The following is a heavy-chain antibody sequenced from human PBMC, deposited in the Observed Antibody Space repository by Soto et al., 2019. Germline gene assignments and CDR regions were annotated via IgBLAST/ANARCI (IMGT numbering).Heavy chain of an antibody. CDR3: ARHVPAAGYYYGMDV. V-gene: IGHV1-69*12. CDR2: IIPIFGTA. J-gene: IGHJ6*02. D-gene: IGHD2-2*01. CDR1: GGTFSSYA. Sequence: QVQLVQSGAEVKKPGSSVKVSCKASGGTFSSYAISWVRQAPGQGLEWMGGIIPIFGTANYAQKFHGRVTITADESTSAAYLELSSLRSEDTAVYYCARHVPAAGYYYGMDVWGQGTTVTVSS.